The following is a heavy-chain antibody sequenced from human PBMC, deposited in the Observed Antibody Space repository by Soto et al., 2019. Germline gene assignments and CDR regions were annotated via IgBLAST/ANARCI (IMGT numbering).Heavy chain of an antibody. CDR2: ISYDGSNK. CDR3: ARDASLSIAAAYGMDV. V-gene: IGHV3-30-3*01. D-gene: IGHD6-13*01. Sequence: QVQLVESGGGVVQPGRSLRLSCAASGFTFSSYAMHWVRQAPGKGLEWVAVISYDGSNKYYADSVKGRFTISRDNSKNTLYLQMNSLRAEDTAVYYCARDASLSIAAAYGMDVWGQGTTVTVSS. J-gene: IGHJ6*02. CDR1: GFTFSSYA.